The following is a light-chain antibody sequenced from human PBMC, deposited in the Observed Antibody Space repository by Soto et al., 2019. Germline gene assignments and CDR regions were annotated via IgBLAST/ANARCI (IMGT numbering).Light chain of an antibody. CDR3: QQYNNWPPIT. J-gene: IGKJ5*01. CDR2: GAS. Sequence: ETVMTQSPATLSVSPGERSTLSCRASQSVRSNLAWYQQKPGQAPRLLIYGASTRATGIPARLSGSGSGTEFTLNISSLQSEDLAVYYFQQYNNWPPITFGQGTRLEIK. CDR1: QSVRSN. V-gene: IGKV3-15*01.